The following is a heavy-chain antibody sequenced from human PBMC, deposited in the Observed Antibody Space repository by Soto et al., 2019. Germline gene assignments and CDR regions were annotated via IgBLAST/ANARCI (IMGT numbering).Heavy chain of an antibody. CDR3: AHFIAARPDNYFDY. D-gene: IGHD6-6*01. CDR1: GFSLSTSGVG. J-gene: IGHJ4*02. CDR2: IYWDDDK. V-gene: IGHV2-5*02. Sequence: SGPTLVNPTQTLTLTYTFSGFSLSTSGVGVGWIRQPPGKALEWLALIYWDDDKRYSPSLKSRLTITKDTSKNQVVLTIINMDPVDTATYYCAHFIAARPDNYFDYWGQGTLVTVSS.